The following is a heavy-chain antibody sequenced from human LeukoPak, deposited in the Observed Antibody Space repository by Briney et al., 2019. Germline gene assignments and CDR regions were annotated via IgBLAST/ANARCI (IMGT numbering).Heavy chain of an antibody. CDR2: INHSGST. CDR3: ARSFDARYYYDSSGYDY. CDR1: GGSFSGYY. D-gene: IGHD3-22*01. V-gene: IGHV4-34*01. J-gene: IGHJ4*02. Sequence: SETLSLTCAVYGGSFSGYYWSWIRQPPGKGLEWIGEINHSGSTNYNPSLKSRVTISVDTSKNQFSLKLSSVTAADTAVYYCARSFDARYYYDSSGYDYWGQGTLVTVSS.